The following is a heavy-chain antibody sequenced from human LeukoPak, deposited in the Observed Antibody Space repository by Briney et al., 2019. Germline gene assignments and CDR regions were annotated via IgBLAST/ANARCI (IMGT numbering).Heavy chain of an antibody. D-gene: IGHD3-22*01. CDR1: GFTFDSYG. V-gene: IGHV3-30*03. J-gene: IGHJ4*02. CDR2: ISYDGNNK. Sequence: PGGSLRLSCAASGFTFDSYGMHWVRQAPGKGLEWVAVISYDGNNKYYANSVKGRFTISRDNSKNTLYLQMNSLRAEDTAVYYCARGQYYSETNGYYLFDYWGQGTLVTVSS. CDR3: ARGQYYSETNGYYLFDY.